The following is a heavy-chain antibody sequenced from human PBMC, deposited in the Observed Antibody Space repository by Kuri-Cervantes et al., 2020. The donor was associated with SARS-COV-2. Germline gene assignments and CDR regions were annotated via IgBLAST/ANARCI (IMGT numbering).Heavy chain of an antibody. D-gene: IGHD3-10*01. J-gene: IGHJ4*02. CDR2: INSDGSST. CDR1: GFTFSSYW. V-gene: IGHV3-74*01. Sequence: GGSLRLSCAASGFTFSSYWMHWVRQAPGKGLVWVSRINSDGSSTSYADSVKGRFTISRDNSKNTLYLQMNSLRAEDTAVYYCASGSGSYYSGFDYWGQGNLVTVSS. CDR3: ASGSGSYYSGFDY.